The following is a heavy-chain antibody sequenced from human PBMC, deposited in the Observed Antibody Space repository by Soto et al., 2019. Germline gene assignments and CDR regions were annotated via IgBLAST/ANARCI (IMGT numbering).Heavy chain of an antibody. CDR3: ARDWRLYYYDSSGYPRGMDV. J-gene: IGHJ6*02. V-gene: IGHV1-69*13. CDR2: IIPIFGTA. CDR1: GGTFSSYA. Sequence: SVKVSCKASGGTFSSYAISWVRQAPGQGLEWMGGIIPIFGTANYAQKFQGRVTITADESTSTAYMELSSLRSEDTAVYYCARDWRLYYYDSSGYPRGMDVWGQGTTVTVSS. D-gene: IGHD3-22*01.